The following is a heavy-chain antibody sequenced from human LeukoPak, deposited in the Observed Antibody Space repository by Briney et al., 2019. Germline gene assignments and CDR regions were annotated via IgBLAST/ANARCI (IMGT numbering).Heavy chain of an antibody. CDR3: ARGSGSYSQLDY. Sequence: ASVKVSCEASGYTFTGYYMHWVRQAPGQGLEWMGWINPNSGGTNYAQKFQGRVTMTGDTSISTAYMELSRLRFDDTAVYYCARGSGSYSQLDYWGQGTLVTVSS. D-gene: IGHD3-10*01. CDR2: INPNSGGT. J-gene: IGHJ4*02. CDR1: GYTFTGYY. V-gene: IGHV1-2*02.